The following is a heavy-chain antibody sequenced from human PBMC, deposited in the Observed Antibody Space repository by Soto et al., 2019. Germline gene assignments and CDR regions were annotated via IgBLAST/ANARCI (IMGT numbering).Heavy chain of an antibody. V-gene: IGHV3-33*06. Sequence: SGFTFSSYGMHWVRQAPGKGLEWVAVIWYDGSNKYYADSVKGRFTISRDNSKNTLYLQMNSLRAEDTAVYYCAKFFRVYGGGRGDAFDIWGQGTMVTVSS. CDR3: AKFFRVYGGGRGDAFDI. J-gene: IGHJ3*02. D-gene: IGHD4-17*01. CDR2: IWYDGSNK. CDR1: GFTFSSYG.